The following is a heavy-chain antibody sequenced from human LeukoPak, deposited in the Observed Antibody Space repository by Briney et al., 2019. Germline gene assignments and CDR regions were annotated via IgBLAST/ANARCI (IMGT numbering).Heavy chain of an antibody. CDR1: GFMFSRSD. J-gene: IGHJ5*02. Sequence: GKSLRLSCAASGFMFSRSDIHWVRQAPGKGLEWVAVIWHDRSDTYGSNKYYADSVKGRFTISRDNSRNTVYLQMNSLRVEDTAVYYCAKDGNCGGDCYGWFDPWGQGALVTVSS. D-gene: IGHD2-21*02. V-gene: IGHV3-33*06. CDR3: AKDGNCGGDCYGWFDP. CDR2: IWHDRSDTYGSNK.